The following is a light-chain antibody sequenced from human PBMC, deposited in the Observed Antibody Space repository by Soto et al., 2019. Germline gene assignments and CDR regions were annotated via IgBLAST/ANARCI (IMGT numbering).Light chain of an antibody. V-gene: IGKV3-20*01. CDR1: QSLSSNY. CDR3: QQYDSSPPS. J-gene: IGKJ2*01. Sequence: IVLTQSPGTLSLSPGARVTLSCRATQSLSSNYLTWYQQKPGQAPRLLIYGASSRATGIPDRFSGSGSATDFTLTISRLEPEDSAVYFCQQYDSSPPSFGQGTKLEIK. CDR2: GAS.